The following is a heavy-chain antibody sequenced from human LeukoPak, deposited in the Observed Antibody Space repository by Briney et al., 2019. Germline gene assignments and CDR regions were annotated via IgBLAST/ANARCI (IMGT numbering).Heavy chain of an antibody. Sequence: GGSLMLACAASGFTFISYAMSWVRQAPGKGLEWVSAISGSGGRTYYADSVKGRFTISRDNSKNTLYLQMNSLRAEDTAVYYCAKDGDVVNDYWGQGTLVTVSS. CDR2: ISGSGGRT. J-gene: IGHJ4*02. CDR1: GFTFISYA. CDR3: AKDGDVVNDY. D-gene: IGHD3-22*01. V-gene: IGHV3-23*01.